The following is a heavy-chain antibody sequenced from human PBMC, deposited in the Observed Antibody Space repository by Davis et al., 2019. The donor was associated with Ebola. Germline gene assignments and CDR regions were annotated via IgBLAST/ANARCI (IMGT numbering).Heavy chain of an antibody. D-gene: IGHD2-8*01. J-gene: IGHJ4*02. V-gene: IGHV3-23*01. CDR2: ISASGADI. CDR3: AEGGTNNFLGAN. Sequence: GESLKISCAASGFTFSNYAMSWVRQVPGGGLEWVSGISASGADIKYADSVRGRFSISRDDSKNTLYRQMDSLRAEDTAVFYCAEGGTNNFLGANWGQGTLVTVSS. CDR1: GFTFSNYA.